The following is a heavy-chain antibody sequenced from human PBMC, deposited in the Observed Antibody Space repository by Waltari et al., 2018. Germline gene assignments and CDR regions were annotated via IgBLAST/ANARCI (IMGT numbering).Heavy chain of an antibody. V-gene: IGHV3-74*01. D-gene: IGHD3-22*01. CDR2: INSDGSST. J-gene: IGHJ6*01. CDR1: GFTFSRYW. Sequence: EEQLVESGGGLAQPGESLRLSCAASGFTFSRYWMDWVRQAPGKGLVWVSRINSDGSSTTYADSVKGRFTISRDNAKNTLYVQMNRLRAEDTAVYCCARVATKTYSSPVPGRPYYY. CDR3: ARVATKTYSSPVPGRPYYY.